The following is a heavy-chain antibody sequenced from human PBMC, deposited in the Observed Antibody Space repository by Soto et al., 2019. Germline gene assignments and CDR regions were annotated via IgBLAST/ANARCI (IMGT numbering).Heavy chain of an antibody. J-gene: IGHJ6*03. CDR1: GGSISSYY. CDR3: ASGYSGYDWGPGAYYYYYMDV. CDR2: IYYSGST. D-gene: IGHD5-12*01. V-gene: IGHV4-59*01. Sequence: SETLSLTCTVSGGSISSYYWSWIRQPPGKGLEWIGYIYYSGSTNYNPSLKSRVTISVDTSKNQFSLKLSSVTAADTAVYYCASGYSGYDWGPGAYYYYYMDVWGKGTTVTVSS.